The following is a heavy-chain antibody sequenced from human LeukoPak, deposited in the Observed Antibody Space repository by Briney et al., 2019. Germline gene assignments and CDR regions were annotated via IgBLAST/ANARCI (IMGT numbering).Heavy chain of an antibody. J-gene: IGHJ4*02. CDR1: GFTFDNYA. V-gene: IGHV3-43*02. Sequence: SGGSLRLSCAASGFTFDNYAMHWVRQAPGKGLEWVSLISGGGGSTSYADSVKGRFTISRDDSKGSLYLQMNSLTTEDTALYYCAKVLGSSSWYSLGYWGQGTLVTVSS. D-gene: IGHD6-13*01. CDR3: AKVLGSSSWYSLGY. CDR2: ISGGGGST.